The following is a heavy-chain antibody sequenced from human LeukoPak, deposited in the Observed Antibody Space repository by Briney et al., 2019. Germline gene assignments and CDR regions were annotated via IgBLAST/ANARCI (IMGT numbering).Heavy chain of an antibody. V-gene: IGHV3-53*01. Sequence: GGSLRLSCAASGFTVSSNYMSWVRQAPGKGLEWVSVIYSGGSTYYADSVKRRFTISRDNSKNTLYLQMNSLRAEDTAVYYCARGRVGATTGAGAFDIWGQGTMVTVSS. CDR2: IYSGGST. J-gene: IGHJ3*02. CDR3: ARGRVGATTGAGAFDI. D-gene: IGHD1-26*01. CDR1: GFTVSSNY.